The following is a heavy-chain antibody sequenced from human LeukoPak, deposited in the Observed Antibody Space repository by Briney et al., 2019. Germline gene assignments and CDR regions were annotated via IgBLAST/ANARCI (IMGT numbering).Heavy chain of an antibody. CDR1: GYTFTGYY. CDR3: ARASANWNDYYYYMDV. D-gene: IGHD1-1*01. CDR2: INPNSGGT. Sequence: GSVKVSCKASGYTFTGYYMHWVRQAPGQGLEWMGWINPNSGGTNYAQKFQGRVTMTRDTSISTAYMELSRLRSDDTAVYYCARASANWNDYYYYMDVWGKGTTVTVSS. J-gene: IGHJ6*03. V-gene: IGHV1-2*02.